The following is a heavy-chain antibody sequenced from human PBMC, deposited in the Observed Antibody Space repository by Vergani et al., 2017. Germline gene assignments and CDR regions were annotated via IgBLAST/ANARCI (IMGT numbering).Heavy chain of an antibody. V-gene: IGHV4-59*01. D-gene: IGHD3-10*01. J-gene: IGHJ4*02. CDR3: ARRADYYGSGSHDY. CDR1: GGSISSYY. CDR2: IYYSGST. Sequence: QVQLQESGPGLVKPSETLSLTCTVSGGSISSYYWSWLRQPPGKGLEWIGYIYYSGSTNYNPSLKSRVTISVDTSKNQFSLKLSSVTAADTAVYYCARRADYYGSGSHDYWGQGTLVTVSS.